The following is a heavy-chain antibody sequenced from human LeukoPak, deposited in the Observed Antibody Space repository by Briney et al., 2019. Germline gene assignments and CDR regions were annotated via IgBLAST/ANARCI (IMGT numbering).Heavy chain of an antibody. CDR3: AKGVWVVRGVIGDGFDI. J-gene: IGHJ3*02. Sequence: GGSLRLSCAASGFIFSSSGMQWLRQAPGKGLEWVAVISYDGSHQYYADSVKGRFTISRDSSKNTLYLQMNSLSAEDTAVYYCAKGVWVVRGVIGDGFDIWGQGTMVTVSS. CDR1: GFIFSSSG. V-gene: IGHV3-30*18. CDR2: ISYDGSHQ. D-gene: IGHD3-10*01.